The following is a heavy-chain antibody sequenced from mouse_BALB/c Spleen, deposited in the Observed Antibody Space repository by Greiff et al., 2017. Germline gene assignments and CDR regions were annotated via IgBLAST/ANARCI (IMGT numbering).Heavy chain of an antibody. CDR2: ISYDGSN. J-gene: IGHJ3*01. CDR3: AREGVYGNPFAY. CDR1: GYSITSGYY. Sequence: EVKLVESGPGLVKPSQSLSLTCSVTGYSITSGYYWNWIRQFPGNKLEWMGYISYDGSNNYNPSLKNRISITRDTSKNQFFLKLNSVTTEDTATYYCAREGVYGNPFAYWGQGTLVTVSA. V-gene: IGHV3-6*02. D-gene: IGHD2-1*01.